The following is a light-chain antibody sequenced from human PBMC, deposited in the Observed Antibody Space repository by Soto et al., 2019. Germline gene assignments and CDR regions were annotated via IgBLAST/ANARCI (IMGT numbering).Light chain of an antibody. Sequence: EIALTQSPGTPSLSPGERATLSCRASQSVSSSYLAWYQQKPGQAPRLLIYGASSRATGIPYRFSGSGSGTDFTLTISRLEPEDCAVYYCQQYGSSLYTFGQGTKLEIK. J-gene: IGKJ2*01. CDR1: QSVSSSY. CDR3: QQYGSSLYT. V-gene: IGKV3-20*01. CDR2: GAS.